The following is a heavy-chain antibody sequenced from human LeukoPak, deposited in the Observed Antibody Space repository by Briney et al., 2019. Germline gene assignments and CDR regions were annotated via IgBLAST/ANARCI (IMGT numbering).Heavy chain of an antibody. Sequence: GGSLRLSCAASAFTFSSYAMHWVRQAPGQGLVWVSRINTDGSSKVHADSVKGRFTISRDNAKNTLYLQMNSLRADDTAVYYCTRGNSGPDYWGQGTLVTVSS. CDR2: INTDGSSK. CDR1: AFTFSSYA. V-gene: IGHV3-74*01. D-gene: IGHD5-12*01. CDR3: TRGNSGPDY. J-gene: IGHJ4*02.